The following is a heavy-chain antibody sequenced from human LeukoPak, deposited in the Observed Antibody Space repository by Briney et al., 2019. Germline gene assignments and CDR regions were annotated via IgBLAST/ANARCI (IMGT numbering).Heavy chain of an antibody. CDR1: GYTLTELS. Sequence: ASVKVSCKVSGYTLTELSMHWVRQAPGKGLEWMGGFDPEDGETIYAQKFQGRVTMTEDTSTDTAYMELSSLSSEDTAVYYCATGYGGCSSTSCFLLFDYWGQGTLVTVSS. CDR3: ATGYGGCSSTSCFLLFDY. V-gene: IGHV1-24*01. J-gene: IGHJ4*02. CDR2: FDPEDGET. D-gene: IGHD2-2*01.